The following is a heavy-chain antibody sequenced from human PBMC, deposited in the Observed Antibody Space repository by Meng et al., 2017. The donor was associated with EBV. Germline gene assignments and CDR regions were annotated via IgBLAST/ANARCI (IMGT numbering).Heavy chain of an antibody. CDR1: CYTFTSKG. J-gene: IGHJ4*02. CDR2: ISAYNGNT. V-gene: IGHV1-18*01. CDR3: ARGLDYFDY. Sequence: QVQWVRSGARGRKPVASVKESCKASCYTFTSKGISWVRQAPGQGLEWMGWISAYNGNTNYAQKLQGRVTMTTDTSTSTAYMELRSLRSDDTAVYYCARGLDYFDYWGQGTLVTVSS.